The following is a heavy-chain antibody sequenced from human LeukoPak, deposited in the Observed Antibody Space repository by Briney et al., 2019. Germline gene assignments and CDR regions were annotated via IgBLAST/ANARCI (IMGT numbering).Heavy chain of an antibody. J-gene: IGHJ3*02. CDR3: ATRLGYCSGGSCYPDAFDI. V-gene: IGHV1-24*01. D-gene: IGHD2-15*01. CDR2: FDPEDGET. CDR1: GYTLTELS. Sequence: GASVKVSCKVSGYTLTELSMHWVRQGPGKGLEWMGGFDPEDGETIYAQKFQGRVTMTEDTSTDTAYMELSSLRSEDTAVYYCATRLGYCSGGSCYPDAFDIWGQGTMVTVSS.